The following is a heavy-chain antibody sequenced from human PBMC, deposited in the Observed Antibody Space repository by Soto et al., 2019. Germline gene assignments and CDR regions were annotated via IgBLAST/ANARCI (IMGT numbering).Heavy chain of an antibody. CDR2: ISSSGSTI. CDR3: ARDSAVSGYYYY. CDR1: GFTFSSYE. D-gene: IGHD3-3*01. V-gene: IGHV3-48*03. Sequence: RVLRLSCAASGFTFSSYEMNWVRQAPGKGLEWVSYISSSGSTIYYADSVKGRFTISRDNAKNSLYLQMNSLRAEDTAVYYCARDSAVSGYYYYWGRGTLVTVSS. J-gene: IGHJ4*02.